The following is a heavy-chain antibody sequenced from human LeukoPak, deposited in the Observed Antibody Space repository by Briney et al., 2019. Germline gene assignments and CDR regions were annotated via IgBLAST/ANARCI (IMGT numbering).Heavy chain of an antibody. CDR3: ARGRHSGWHFLGVLHYDY. D-gene: IGHD6-19*01. V-gene: IGHV3-7*01. Sequence: QAGGSLRLSCAASGFTFSNYGMSWVRQAPGKGLEWVANIKQDGSEKYHVDSVKGRFTISRDNAKNSLYLRMYSLRAEDTAVYFCARGRHSGWHFLGVLHYDYWGQGTLVTVSS. CDR2: IKQDGSEK. CDR1: GFTFSNYG. J-gene: IGHJ4*02.